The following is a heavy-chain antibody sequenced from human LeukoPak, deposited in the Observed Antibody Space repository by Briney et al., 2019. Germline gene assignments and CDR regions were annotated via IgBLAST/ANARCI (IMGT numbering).Heavy chain of an antibody. J-gene: IGHJ4*02. V-gene: IGHV4-59*08. CDR2: IYYNGNT. CDR1: GGSISSYY. Sequence: SETLSLTCTVSGGSISSYYWSWIRQPPGKGLEWIGYIYYNGNTNYNPSLKSRVTISVDTSKNQFSLSMSSVTAADTAVYYCAIRSERSHSFDFWGQGTLVTVSS. D-gene: IGHD5-24*01. CDR3: AIRSERSHSFDF.